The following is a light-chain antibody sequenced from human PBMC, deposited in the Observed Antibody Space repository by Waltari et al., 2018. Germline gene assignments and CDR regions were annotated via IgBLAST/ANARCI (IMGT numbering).Light chain of an antibody. CDR1: ALPKQY. Sequence: SYELTQPPSVSVSPGQTARITCSGDALPKQYAYWYQQKPGPAPVLVIYKDSERPSGIPERFSGSSSGTTVTLTISGVQAEDEADYYCQSNRVFGGGTKLTVL. J-gene: IGLJ2*01. CDR2: KDS. CDR3: QSNRV. V-gene: IGLV3-25*03.